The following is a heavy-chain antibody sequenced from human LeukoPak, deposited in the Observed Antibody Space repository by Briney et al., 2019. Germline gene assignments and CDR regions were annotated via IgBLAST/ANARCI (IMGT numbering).Heavy chain of an antibody. CDR3: ATASRYSGYDLGDFDY. CDR1: GYTLTELS. D-gene: IGHD5-12*01. V-gene: IGHV1-24*01. Sequence: ASVKVSCKVSGYTLTELSMHWVRQAPGKGLEWMGGFDPEDGETIYAQKFQGRVTMTEDTSTDTAYMELSSPRSEDTAVYYCATASRYSGYDLGDFDYWGQGTLVTVSS. J-gene: IGHJ4*02. CDR2: FDPEDGET.